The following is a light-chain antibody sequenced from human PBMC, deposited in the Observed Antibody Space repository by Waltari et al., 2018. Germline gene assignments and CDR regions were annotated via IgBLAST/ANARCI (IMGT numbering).Light chain of an antibody. CDR3: QKYERLPAT. CDR2: DAS. J-gene: IGKJ1*01. Sequence: EIVLTQSPGTLSLSPGETATLSCRASQSVSRALVWHQQKPGQAPRLLIYDASRRAPGIPDRFSGSGSGTDFSLTISSLQPEDFAVYYCQKYERLPATFGQGTKVEIK. CDR1: QSVSRA. V-gene: IGKV3-20*01.